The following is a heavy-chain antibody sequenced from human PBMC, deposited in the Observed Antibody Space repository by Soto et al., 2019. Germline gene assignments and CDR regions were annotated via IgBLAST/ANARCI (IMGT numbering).Heavy chain of an antibody. CDR1: GFTFNDAW. CDR3: ARDHHRYSGYDYVDY. V-gene: IGHV3-15*07. CDR2: FKSKIDGGTI. Sequence: GGSLRLSCAASGFTFNDAWMNWARQAPGKGLEWVGLFKSKIDGGTIHYADSVKGRFTISRDNAKNSLYLQMNSLRAEDTAVYYCARDHHRYSGYDYVDYWGQGTLVTVSS. D-gene: IGHD5-12*01. J-gene: IGHJ4*02.